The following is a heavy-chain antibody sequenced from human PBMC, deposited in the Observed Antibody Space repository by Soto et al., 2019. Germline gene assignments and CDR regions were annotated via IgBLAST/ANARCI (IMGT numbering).Heavy chain of an antibody. J-gene: IGHJ6*03. CDR3: GKYAGTTPEYYYMDV. V-gene: IGHV4-4*02. D-gene: IGHD1-7*01. CDR1: SGSISSSNW. Sequence: QVQLQESGPGLVKPSGTLSLTCAVSSGSISSSNWWSWVRQPPGKGLAWIGEIYHSGSTNYNPSLKSRVTISVDKSKNQFSLKLSSVTAADTAVYYCGKYAGTTPEYYYMDVWGKGTTVTVSS. CDR2: IYHSGST.